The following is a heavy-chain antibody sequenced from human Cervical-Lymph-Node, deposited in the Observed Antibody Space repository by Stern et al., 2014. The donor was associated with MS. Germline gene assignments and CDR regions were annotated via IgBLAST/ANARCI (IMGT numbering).Heavy chain of an antibody. J-gene: IGHJ4*02. CDR1: GYTFSAYY. D-gene: IGHD4-17*01. V-gene: IGHV1-2*06. Sequence: VQLVESGTEVKKPGASVKVSCKASGYTFSAYYVHWVRQAPGQGLEWMGRINGHTGDTNYAQKFQGRVTMDRDPSISTAYLELASLRSDDTAVYYCAREGRSTVTTAAAYWGQGILVTVSS. CDR3: AREGRSTVTTAAAY. CDR2: INGHTGDT.